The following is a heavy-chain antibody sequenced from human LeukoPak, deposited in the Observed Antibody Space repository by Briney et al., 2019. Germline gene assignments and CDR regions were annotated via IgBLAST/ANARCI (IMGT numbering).Heavy chain of an antibody. D-gene: IGHD6-13*01. CDR1: DGSISSYY. V-gene: IGHV4-59*01. Sequence: PSETLSLTCIVADGSISSYYWSWIRQPPGKGLEWMGYIHSSGTTNYSPSLKSRITMLLDTSKNQFSLRLRSVTAADTAMYYCARATYISSRASQLGYWGQGTLVTVSS. CDR3: ARATYISSRASQLGY. J-gene: IGHJ4*02. CDR2: IHSSGTT.